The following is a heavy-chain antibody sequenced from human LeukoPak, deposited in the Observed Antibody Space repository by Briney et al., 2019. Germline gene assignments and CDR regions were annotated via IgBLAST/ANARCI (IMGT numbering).Heavy chain of an antibody. J-gene: IGHJ6*03. CDR1: GFTFSSYW. Sequence: GGSLRLSCAASGFTFSSYWMSWVRQAPGKGLEWVANIKQDGSEKYYVDSVKGRFTISRDNAKNSLYLQMNSLRAEDTAVYYCARVGGLYQLLSPNYMDVWGKGTTVTVSS. D-gene: IGHD2-2*01. CDR2: IKQDGSEK. CDR3: ARVGGLYQLLSPNYMDV. V-gene: IGHV3-7*01.